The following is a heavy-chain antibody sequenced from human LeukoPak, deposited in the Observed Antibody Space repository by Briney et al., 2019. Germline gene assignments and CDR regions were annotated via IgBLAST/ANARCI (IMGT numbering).Heavy chain of an antibody. CDR1: GGSISTYY. D-gene: IGHD6-6*01. Sequence: SETLSLTCTVSGGSISTYYWSWLRQPPGKGLEWIGYIYYNGSTNYNPSLKSRVTISVDTSKNQFSLKLSSVTAADTAVYYCATSYTTSSALGNWGQGTLVTVSS. CDR3: ATSYTTSSALGN. V-gene: IGHV4-59*08. CDR2: IYYNGST. J-gene: IGHJ4*02.